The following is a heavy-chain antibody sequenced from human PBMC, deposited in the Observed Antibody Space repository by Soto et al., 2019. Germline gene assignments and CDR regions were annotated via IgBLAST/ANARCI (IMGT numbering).Heavy chain of an antibody. CDR3: ARDSFDYYDSSGPPDY. Sequence: GGSLRLSCAASGFTFSSYSMNWVRQAPGKGLEWASSISSSSSYIYYADSVKGRFTISRDNAKNSLYLQMTSLRVEDTAVYYCARDSFDYYDSSGPPDYWGKGTLVTVSS. J-gene: IGHJ4*02. CDR2: ISSSSSYI. D-gene: IGHD3-22*01. V-gene: IGHV3-21*01. CDR1: GFTFSSYS.